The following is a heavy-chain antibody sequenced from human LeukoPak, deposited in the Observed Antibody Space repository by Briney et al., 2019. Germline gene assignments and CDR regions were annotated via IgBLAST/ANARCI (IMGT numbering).Heavy chain of an antibody. CDR3: ARERFVLMVYAGRGYFDY. D-gene: IGHD2-8*01. CDR2: INPNSGGT. J-gene: IGHJ4*02. Sequence: GASVKVSCKASGYTFTGDYMHWVRQAPGQGLEWMGGINPNSGGTNYAQKFQGRVTMTRDTSISTAYMELSRLRSYDTAVYYCARERFVLMVYAGRGYFDYWGQGTLVTVSS. V-gene: IGHV1-2*02. CDR1: GYTFTGDY.